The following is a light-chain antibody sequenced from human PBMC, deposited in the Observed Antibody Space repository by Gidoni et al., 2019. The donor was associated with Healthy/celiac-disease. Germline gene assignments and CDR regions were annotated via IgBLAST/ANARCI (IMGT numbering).Light chain of an antibody. Sequence: DILMTQSPDSLAVSLGERATINCKSSQSVLYSSHNKNSLAWYQQKPGQPPKLLIYWASTRESGVPDRFSGSGSGTDFTLTISSLQAEDVAVYYCQQYYSTLTWTFGQGTKVEIK. J-gene: IGKJ1*01. CDR2: WAS. CDR3: QQYYSTLTWT. CDR1: QSVLYSSHNKNS. V-gene: IGKV4-1*01.